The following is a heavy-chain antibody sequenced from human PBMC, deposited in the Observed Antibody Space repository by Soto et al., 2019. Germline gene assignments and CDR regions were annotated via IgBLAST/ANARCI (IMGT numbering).Heavy chain of an antibody. V-gene: IGHV3-49*03. D-gene: IGHD1-1*01. Sequence: GSLRLSCTASGFAFGDYAMSWFRQAPGRGLEWVAFTRSEAFGGTPEYAASVKGRVTISRDDSKSIAYLQINSLKTEDTAVYYCSRGRGTVMDNLGYSYFGLDVWGQGTTVTVSS. CDR1: GFAFGDYA. J-gene: IGHJ6*02. CDR3: SRGRGTVMDNLGYSYFGLDV. CDR2: TRSEAFGGTP.